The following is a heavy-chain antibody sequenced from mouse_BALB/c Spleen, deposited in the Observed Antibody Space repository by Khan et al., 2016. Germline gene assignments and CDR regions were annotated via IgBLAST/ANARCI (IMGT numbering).Heavy chain of an antibody. CDR3: ARGYGSSDYAMDY. D-gene: IGHD1-1*01. V-gene: IGHV3-2*02. J-gene: IGHJ4*01. Sequence: EVQLQESGPGLVKPSQSLSLTCTVTGYSITSDYAWNWIRQFPGNKLEWMGYISYSGSTSYNPSLNSRISITRDTSKNQFFLQLNSVTTEDTATYYCARGYGSSDYAMDYWGQGTSVTVSS. CDR2: ISYSGST. CDR1: GYSITSDYA.